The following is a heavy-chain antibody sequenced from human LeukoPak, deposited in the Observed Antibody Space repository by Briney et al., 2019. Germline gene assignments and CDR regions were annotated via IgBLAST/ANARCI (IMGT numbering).Heavy chain of an antibody. J-gene: IGHJ3*02. CDR2: MNPNSGNT. Sequence: ASVKVSCKASGYTFTSYDINWVRQATGQGLEWMGWMNPNSGNTGYAQKFQGRVTMTRNTSISTAYMELSSLRSEDTAVYYCARPRRKKLDRAFDIWGQGTMVTVSS. D-gene: IGHD1-1*01. V-gene: IGHV1-8*01. CDR1: GYTFTSYD. CDR3: ARPRRKKLDRAFDI.